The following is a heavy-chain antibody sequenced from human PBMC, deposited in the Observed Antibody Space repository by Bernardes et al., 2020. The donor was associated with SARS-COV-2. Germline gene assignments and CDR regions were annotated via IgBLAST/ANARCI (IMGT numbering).Heavy chain of an antibody. CDR2: IYYSGST. V-gene: IGHV4-39*02. CDR1: GGSISSSSYY. D-gene: IGHD2-8*01. J-gene: IGHJ4*02. CDR3: AREAGHTNTHFDY. Sequence: SETLSLTCTVSGGSISSSSYYWGWIRQPPGKGLEWIGSIYYSGSTYYNPSLKSRVTISVDTSKNQFSLRLSSVTAADTAVYYCAREAGHTNTHFDYWGQGTLVTVSS.